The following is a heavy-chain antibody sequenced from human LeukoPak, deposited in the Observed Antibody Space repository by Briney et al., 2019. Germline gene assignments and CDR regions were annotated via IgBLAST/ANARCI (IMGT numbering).Heavy chain of an antibody. CDR2: ISSSGSTI. D-gene: IGHD6-19*01. V-gene: IGHV3-48*04. CDR3: AREIAVAGFDY. J-gene: IGHJ4*02. Sequence: PGGSLSLSCAASGFTFSSYSMNWVRQAPGKGLEWVSYISSSGSTIYYADSVKGRFTISRDNAKNSLYLQMNSLRAEDTAVYYCAREIAVAGFDYWGQGTLVTVSS. CDR1: GFTFSSYS.